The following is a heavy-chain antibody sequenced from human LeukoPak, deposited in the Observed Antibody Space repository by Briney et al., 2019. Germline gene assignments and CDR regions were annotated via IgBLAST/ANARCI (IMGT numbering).Heavy chain of an antibody. CDR2: MFSGGNT. J-gene: IGHJ4*02. CDR3: ARHYYGSGSYYNGILFDY. D-gene: IGHD3-10*01. V-gene: IGHV3-53*01. Sequence: GGSLRLSCAASGFTVSSNYMAWVRQAPEKGLEWLSIMFSGGNTYYADSVEGRFTISRDNSRNMLYLQMSSLRAEDTAVYYCARHYYGSGSYYNGILFDYWGQGTLVTVSS. CDR1: GFTVSSNY.